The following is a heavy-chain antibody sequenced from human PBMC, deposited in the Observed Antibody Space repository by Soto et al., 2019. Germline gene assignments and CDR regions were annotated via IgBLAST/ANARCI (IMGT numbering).Heavy chain of an antibody. CDR2: ISSASSET. Sequence: GGSLRLSCEASGFTFSRVSMNCVRQVPGKGLEWVASISSASSETWYADSVKGRFIISRDNAQKSLFLQMNTLRPEDSAIYYCARVAYWGPGTKVTVSS. V-gene: IGHV3-21*04. CDR3: ARVAY. CDR1: GFTFSRVS. J-gene: IGHJ4*02.